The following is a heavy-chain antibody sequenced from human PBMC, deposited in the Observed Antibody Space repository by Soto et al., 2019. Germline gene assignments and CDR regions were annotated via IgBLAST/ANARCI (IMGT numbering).Heavy chain of an antibody. J-gene: IGHJ4*02. CDR2: IWSDGSNK. CDR1: GFTFSSYG. D-gene: IGHD3-3*01. V-gene: IGHV3-33*06. CDR3: AKEFWSGPFDY. Sequence: PGGSLRLSCAASGFTFSSYGMHWVRQAPGKRLEWVAVIWSDGSNKYYADSVKGRFTISRDNSKNTLYLQVNSLRAEDTAVYYCAKEFWSGPFDYWGQGTLVTVSS.